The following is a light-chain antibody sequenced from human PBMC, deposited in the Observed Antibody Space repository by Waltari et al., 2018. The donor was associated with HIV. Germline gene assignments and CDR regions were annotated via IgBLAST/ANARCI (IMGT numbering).Light chain of an antibody. CDR1: QSIRGIF. V-gene: IGKV3D-20*02. CDR3: QQRSNWPRNT. Sequence: ETVLTQSPGTLSLSPGEGATLSCRASQSIRGIFLAWYQQKPGQAPRLLIYGASNRATGISDRFTGSGSGTDFTLTISRLEPEDFAVYYCQQRSNWPRNTFGQGTKLEIK. J-gene: IGKJ2*01. CDR2: GAS.